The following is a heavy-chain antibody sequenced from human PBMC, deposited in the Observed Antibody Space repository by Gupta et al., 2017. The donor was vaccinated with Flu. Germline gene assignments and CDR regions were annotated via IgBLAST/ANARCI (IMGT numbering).Heavy chain of an antibody. CDR3: AKDHSGNFSHYFDH. D-gene: IGHD4-23*01. CDR1: GFTFRSYA. J-gene: IGHJ4*02. V-gene: IGHV3-23*01. CDR2: ISASGATT. Sequence: EVQLLESGGGLVEPGGSLRLSCAASGFTFRSYAMSWVRQAPGKGLEWVSAISASGATTYYADSVKGRFTVSRDNSKNTLYLQLNSLRTEEDTALYYCAKDHSGNFSHYFDHWGQGTLVTVSS.